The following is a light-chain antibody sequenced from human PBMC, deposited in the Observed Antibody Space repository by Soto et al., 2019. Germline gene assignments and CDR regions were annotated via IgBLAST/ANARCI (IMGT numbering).Light chain of an antibody. J-gene: IGLJ1*01. CDR2: EVT. Sequence: QSALTQPASVSGSPGQSITISCTGTSSDIGSYDLVSWYQRHTGTAPKLIIYEVTKRPSGVSTRFSGSKSGNTASLTISGLQAVDEADYYCCSFADFTYVFGTGTKVTVL. V-gene: IGLV2-23*02. CDR1: SSDIGSYDL. CDR3: CSFADFTYV.